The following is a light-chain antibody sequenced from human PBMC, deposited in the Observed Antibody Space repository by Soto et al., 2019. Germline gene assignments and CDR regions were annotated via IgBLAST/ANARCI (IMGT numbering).Light chain of an antibody. CDR3: SSYAGSNNFGV. Sequence: QSVLTQPPSVSGSPGQSVTISCTGTSSDVGDYNYVSWYQHQPDKAPKLMIYEVTKRPSGVPDRFSGSKSGNTASLTVSGLQADDEADYYCSSYAGSNNFGVFGGGTKLTVL. CDR1: SSDVGDYNY. V-gene: IGLV2-8*01. CDR2: EVT. J-gene: IGLJ2*01.